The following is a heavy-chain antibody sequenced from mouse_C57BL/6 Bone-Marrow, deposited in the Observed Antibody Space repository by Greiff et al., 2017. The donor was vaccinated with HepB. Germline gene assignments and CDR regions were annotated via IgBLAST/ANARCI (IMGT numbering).Heavy chain of an antibody. J-gene: IGHJ3*01. Sequence: QVQLQQSGAELVRPGTSVKVSCKASGYAFTNYLIEWVKQRPGQGLEWIGLINPGSGGTNYNEKFKGKATLTADKSSSTAYMQLSSLTSEDSAVYFCARYDYAWFAYWGQGTLVTVSA. CDR3: ARYDYAWFAY. D-gene: IGHD2-4*01. CDR2: INPGSGGT. V-gene: IGHV1-54*01. CDR1: GYAFTNYL.